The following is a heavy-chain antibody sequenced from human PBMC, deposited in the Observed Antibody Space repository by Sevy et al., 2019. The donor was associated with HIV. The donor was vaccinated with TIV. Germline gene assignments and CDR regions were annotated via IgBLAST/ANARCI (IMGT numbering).Heavy chain of an antibody. V-gene: IGHV3-48*03. CDR3: ARMYYYGSGSYQDAFDI. J-gene: IGHJ3*02. CDR1: GFTFSSYE. Sequence: GGSLRLSCAASGFTFSSYEMNWVRQAPGKGLEWVSYISSSGSTIYYADSVKGRFTISRDNAKNSLYLQMNSLRAEDTAVYYCARMYYYGSGSYQDAFDIWGQGTMVTVSS. CDR2: ISSSGSTI. D-gene: IGHD3-10*01.